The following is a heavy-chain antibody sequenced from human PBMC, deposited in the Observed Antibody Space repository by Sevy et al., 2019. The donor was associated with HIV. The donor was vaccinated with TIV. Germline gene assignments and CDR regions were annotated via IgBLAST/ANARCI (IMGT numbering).Heavy chain of an antibody. CDR2: IKSDGSST. J-gene: IGHJ5*02. D-gene: IGHD1-26*01. CDR1: GFTFSSYW. Sequence: GGSLRLSCAASGFTFSSYWMHWVRQVPGKGLLWVSRIKSDGSSTSYADSVKGRFTISRDNAKNTLYLQMNSLRAEDTAVYYCARDRSGSYHVSDNWFDPWGQGTLVTVSS. CDR3: ARDRSGSYHVSDNWFDP. V-gene: IGHV3-74*01.